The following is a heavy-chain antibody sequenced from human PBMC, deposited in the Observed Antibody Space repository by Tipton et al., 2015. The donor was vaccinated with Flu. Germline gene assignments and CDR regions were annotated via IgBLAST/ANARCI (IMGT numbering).Heavy chain of an antibody. V-gene: IGHV3-33*06. CDR2: IWYDGSNK. D-gene: IGHD3-10*01. CDR1: GFTFSSYG. CDR3: AKGAYYGSGGHIDY. Sequence: SLRLSCAASGFTFSSYGMHWVRQAPGKGLEWVAVIWYDGSNKYYADSVKGRFTISRDNSKNTLYLQMNSLRAEDTAVYYCAKGAYYGSGGHIDYWGQGTLGTVSS. J-gene: IGHJ4*02.